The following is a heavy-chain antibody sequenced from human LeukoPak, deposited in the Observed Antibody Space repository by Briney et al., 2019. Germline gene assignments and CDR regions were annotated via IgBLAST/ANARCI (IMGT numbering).Heavy chain of an antibody. CDR2: ISSSNSYI. Sequence: KPGGTLRLSCAASGFTFSSYSMNWVRKAPATGQEWVSSISSSNSYIYYSDSVKGRFTISRDNTKNSLYLQMNSLRAEGTAVYYCARSRGQWELLQINNWFDPWGQGTLVTVSS. CDR3: ARSRGQWELLQINNWFDP. V-gene: IGHV3-21*01. J-gene: IGHJ5*02. CDR1: GFTFSSYS. D-gene: IGHD1-26*01.